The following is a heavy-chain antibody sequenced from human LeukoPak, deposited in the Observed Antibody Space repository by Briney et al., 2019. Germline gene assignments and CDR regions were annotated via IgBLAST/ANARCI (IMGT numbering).Heavy chain of an antibody. CDR3: ARDSTYYYDSSGHPPRFDY. CDR1: GFTVSSNY. Sequence: GRTLRLSCAASGFTVSSNYMSWVRQAPGKGLEWVSVIYSGGSTYYADSVKGRFTISRDNSKNTLYLQMNSLRAEDTDVYYCARDSTYYYDSSGHPPRFDYWGQGTLVTVSS. J-gene: IGHJ4*02. D-gene: IGHD3-22*01. CDR2: IYSGGST. V-gene: IGHV3-53*01.